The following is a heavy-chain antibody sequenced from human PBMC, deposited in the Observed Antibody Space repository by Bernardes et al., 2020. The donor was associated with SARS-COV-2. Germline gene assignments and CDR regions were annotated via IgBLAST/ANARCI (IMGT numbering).Heavy chain of an antibody. CDR1: GFTFSSYG. CDR3: AKVAGYYYGSGSNLALDY. D-gene: IGHD3-10*01. J-gene: IGHJ4*02. Sequence: SLRLSCAASGFTFSSYGMHWVRQAPGKGLEWVAVISYDGSNKYYADSVKGRFTISRDNSKNTVYLQMNSLRAEDTAVYYCAKVAGYYYGSGSNLALDYWGQGTLVTVSS. CDR2: ISYDGSNK. V-gene: IGHV3-30*18.